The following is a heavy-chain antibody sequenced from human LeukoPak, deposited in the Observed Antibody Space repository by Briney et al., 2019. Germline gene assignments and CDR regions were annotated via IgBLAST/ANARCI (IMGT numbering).Heavy chain of an antibody. CDR2: IYYSGST. CDR3: ARDLGIAAAGWLDY. D-gene: IGHD6-13*01. J-gene: IGHJ4*02. V-gene: IGHV4-59*01. Sequence: SETLSLTCTVSGGSISSYYWSWIRQPPGKGLEWIGYIYYSGSTNYNPSLKSRVTISVDTSKNQFSLKLSSVTAADTAVYYCARDLGIAAAGWLDYWGQGTLVTVSS. CDR1: GGSISSYY.